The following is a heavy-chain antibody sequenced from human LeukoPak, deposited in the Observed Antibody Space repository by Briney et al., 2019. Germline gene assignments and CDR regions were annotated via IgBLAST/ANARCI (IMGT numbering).Heavy chain of an antibody. V-gene: IGHV3-7*01. J-gene: IGHJ6*03. CDR2: IKQDGSEK. CDR3: ARDSDPQLGGYYYYYMDV. CDR1: GFTFSSYW. D-gene: IGHD6-6*01. Sequence: GGSLRLSCAASGFTFSSYWMSWVRQAPGKGLEWVADIKQDGSEKYYVDSVKGRFTISRDNAKNSLYLQMNSLRAEDTAVYYCARDSDPQLGGYYYYYMDVWGKGTTVTVSS.